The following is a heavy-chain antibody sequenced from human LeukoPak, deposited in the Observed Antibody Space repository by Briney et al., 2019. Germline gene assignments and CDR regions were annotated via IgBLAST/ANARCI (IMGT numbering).Heavy chain of an antibody. D-gene: IGHD5-24*01. CDR3: AKGVEMTTTSFDY. V-gene: IGHV3-23*01. Sequence: PGGSLRLSCAASGFTFSSYAMTWLPQAPGKGLEWVSAVSGSGGGTYYADSVKGRFTISRDISKNTLSLQMNSLRAEDTAVYYCAKGVEMTTTSFDYWGQGTLVTVSS. J-gene: IGHJ4*02. CDR2: VSGSGGGT. CDR1: GFTFSSYA.